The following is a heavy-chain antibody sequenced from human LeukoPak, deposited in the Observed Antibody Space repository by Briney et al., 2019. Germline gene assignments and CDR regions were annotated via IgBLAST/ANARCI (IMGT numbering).Heavy chain of an antibody. CDR3: ARDESSTRYNWFDP. V-gene: IGHV3-48*03. D-gene: IGHD2-2*01. J-gene: IGHJ5*02. CDR1: GFTLSSYE. Sequence: GGSLRLSCAASGFTLSSYEMHWVRQAPGKGLEWVSYISESGRDKYYADSVRGRFTISRDNAKNLLYLQMSSLRADDTAVYYCARDESSTRYNWFDPWGQGTLVTVSS. CDR2: ISESGRDK.